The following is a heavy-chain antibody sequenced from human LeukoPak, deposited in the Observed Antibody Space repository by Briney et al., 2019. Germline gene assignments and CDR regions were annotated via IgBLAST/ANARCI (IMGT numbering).Heavy chain of an antibody. CDR3: ARDWSGWSFDP. V-gene: IGHV3-48*03. D-gene: IGHD6-19*01. CDR1: GFTFSNYE. J-gene: IGHJ5*02. Sequence: GGSLRLSCAASGFTFSNYEMNWVRHAPGKGLEWVSYISSSGSTIYYADSVKGRFIISRDNAKNSVYLQMNSLRGEDTAVYYCARDWSGWSFDPWGQGTLVTVTS. CDR2: ISSSGSTI.